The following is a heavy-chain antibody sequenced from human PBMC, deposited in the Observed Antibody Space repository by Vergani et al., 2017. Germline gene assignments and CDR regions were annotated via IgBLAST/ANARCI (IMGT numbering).Heavy chain of an antibody. CDR1: GFTFSSYS. CDR2: ISSSSSTI. J-gene: IGHJ3*02. Sequence: EVQLVESGGGLVQPGGSLRLSCAASGFTFSSYSMNWVRQAPGKGLEWVSYISSSSSTIYYADSVKGRFTISRDNAKNSLYLQMNSLRDEDTAVYYWARVYEYCGGDCYATHAFDIWGQGTMVTVSS. V-gene: IGHV3-48*02. CDR3: ARVYEYCGGDCYATHAFDI. D-gene: IGHD2-21*02.